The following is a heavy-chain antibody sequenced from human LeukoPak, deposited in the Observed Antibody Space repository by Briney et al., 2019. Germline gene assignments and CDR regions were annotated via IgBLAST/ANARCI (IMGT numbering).Heavy chain of an antibody. CDR2: ISSSGSTI. CDR1: GFTFSDYY. V-gene: IGHV3-11*04. Sequence: GGSLRLSCAASGFTFSDYYMSWIRQAPGKGLEWVSYISSSGSTICYADSVKGRFTISRDNAKNSLYLQMNSLRAEDTAVYYCARIPHCSSTSCYFGYFDYWGQGTLVTVSS. CDR3: ARIPHCSSTSCYFGYFDY. D-gene: IGHD2-2*01. J-gene: IGHJ4*02.